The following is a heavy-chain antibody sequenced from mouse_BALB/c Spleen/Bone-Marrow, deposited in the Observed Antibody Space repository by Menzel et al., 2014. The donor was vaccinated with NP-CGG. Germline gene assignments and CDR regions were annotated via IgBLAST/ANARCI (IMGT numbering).Heavy chain of an antibody. J-gene: IGHJ3*01. CDR3: ARHANWDWFAY. Sequence: EVQGVESGRGLVQPGESLKLSCESNEYEFPSHDMSWVRKTPEKRLELVAAINSDGGSTYYPDTMERLFIISRDNTKKTLYLQSSSLRSEDTALYYCARHANWDWFAYWGQGTLVTVSA. V-gene: IGHV5-2*01. CDR2: INSDGGST. D-gene: IGHD4-1*01. CDR1: EYEFPSHD.